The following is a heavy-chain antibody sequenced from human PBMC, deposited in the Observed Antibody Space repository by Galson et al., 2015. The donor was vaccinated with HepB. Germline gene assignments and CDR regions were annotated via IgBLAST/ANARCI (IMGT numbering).Heavy chain of an antibody. D-gene: IGHD3-3*01. J-gene: IGHJ3*02. CDR1: GYTFTDYY. CDR2: VDPEDGET. CDR3: ATGREEWLLSGDAFDI. V-gene: IGHV1-69-2*01. Sequence: VKVSCKVSGYTFTDYYMHWVQQAPGKGLEWMGLVDPEDGETIYAEKFQGRVTITADTSTDTAYMELSSLRSEDKAVYYCATGREEWLLSGDAFDIWGQGTMVTVSS.